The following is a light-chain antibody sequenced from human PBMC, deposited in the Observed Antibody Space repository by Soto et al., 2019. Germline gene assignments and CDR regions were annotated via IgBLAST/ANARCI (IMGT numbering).Light chain of an antibody. Sequence: DIQMTQSPSSLSASVGDRVTITCRASQSISSYLNWYQQKPGKAPKLLIYAASSLQSGVPSRFSGSGSGTDFTLTISSLQPEDFANYYCQQSYGTPMYTFGQGTKLEIK. J-gene: IGKJ2*01. CDR2: AAS. V-gene: IGKV1-39*01. CDR3: QQSYGTPMYT. CDR1: QSISSY.